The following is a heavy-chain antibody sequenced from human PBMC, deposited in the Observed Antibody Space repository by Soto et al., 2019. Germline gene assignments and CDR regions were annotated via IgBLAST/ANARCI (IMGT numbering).Heavy chain of an antibody. J-gene: IGHJ6*02. CDR1: GFTFSSYW. Sequence: MQLVESGGGLVQPGGSLRLSCAASGFTFSSYWMHWVRQAPGKGLVWVSRINSDGSSTSYADSVKGRFTISRDNAKNTLYLQMNSLRAEDTAVYYCASSFGVIMPSYYYYGMDVWGQGTTVTVSS. D-gene: IGHD3-10*01. CDR3: ASSFGVIMPSYYYYGMDV. CDR2: INSDGSST. V-gene: IGHV3-74*01.